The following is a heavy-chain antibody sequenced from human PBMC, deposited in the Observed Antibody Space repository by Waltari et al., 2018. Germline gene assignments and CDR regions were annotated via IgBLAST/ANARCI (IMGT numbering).Heavy chain of an antibody. J-gene: IGHJ5*02. Sequence: QITLKESGPTLVKPTQTLTLTCTFSGFSLSTSGVGVGWIRQPPGKALEWLALIYWNDDKRYSPSLKSRLTITKDTSKNQVVLTMTNMDPVDTATYYCAHQQYGDYLGNWFDPWGQGTLVTVSS. CDR2: IYWNDDK. D-gene: IGHD4-17*01. CDR3: AHQQYGDYLGNWFDP. V-gene: IGHV2-5*01. CDR1: GFSLSTSGVG.